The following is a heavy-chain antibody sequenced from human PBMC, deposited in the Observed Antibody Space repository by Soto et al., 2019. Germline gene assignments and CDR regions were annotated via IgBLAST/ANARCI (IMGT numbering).Heavy chain of an antibody. J-gene: IGHJ3*01. CDR1: GFSCSNHF. CDR3: AKESDTFDV. Sequence: QVQLVESGGGGVQPGTSLRLSCAASGFSCSNHFMHWGRQAPGKGLEWLAGIWYDGNTEFYAESLKGRLSISRDTSKNALYLEMSSLRAEDKAMYDCAKESDTFDVWGQGTMVIVS. V-gene: IGHV3-33*06. CDR2: IWYDGNTE.